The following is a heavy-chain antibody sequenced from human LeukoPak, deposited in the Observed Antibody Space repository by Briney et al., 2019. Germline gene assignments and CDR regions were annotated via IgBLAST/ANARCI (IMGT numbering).Heavy chain of an antibody. CDR1: GYTFTGYY. J-gene: IGHJ3*02. CDR2: INPNSGDT. Sequence: GASVKVSCKASGYTFTGYYIHCIRQAPGQGLEWMGWINPNSGDTNYAQKFQGRVTMTRDTSISTAYMELNRLRSDDTAVYYCASRHAGGSFNIWGQGTTVTVSS. CDR3: ASRHAGGSFNI. V-gene: IGHV1-2*02.